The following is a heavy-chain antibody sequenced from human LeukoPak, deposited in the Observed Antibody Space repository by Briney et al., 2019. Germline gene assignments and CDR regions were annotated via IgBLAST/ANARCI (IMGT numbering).Heavy chain of an antibody. Sequence: ASVKVSCKASGYTFTAYYIHWVRQAPGQGLEWMGWITTNSGGTNYAQKFQGRATLTRDTSISTAYMELRSLRSDDTAVYYCARGVPRYCRSPGRATAGICGVYWGQGTLVTVSS. CDR1: GYTFTAYY. V-gene: IGHV1-2*02. CDR3: ARGVPRYCRSPGRATAGICGVY. J-gene: IGHJ4*02. D-gene: IGHD2-2*01. CDR2: ITTNSGGT.